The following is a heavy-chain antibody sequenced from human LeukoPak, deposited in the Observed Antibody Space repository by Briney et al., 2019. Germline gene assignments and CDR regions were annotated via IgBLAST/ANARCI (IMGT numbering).Heavy chain of an antibody. D-gene: IGHD4-17*01. CDR1: ELTFSSYW. J-gene: IGHJ4*02. V-gene: IGHV3-7*01. Sequence: GGSLRLSCAASELTFSSYWMSWVRQAPGKGLEWVANIKQDGGQIYYLESVKGRFTVSRDNAKNSLYLQMNSLRAEDTAVYYCARLGARQMLEYWGQGTLVTVSS. CDR2: IKQDGGQI. CDR3: ARLGARQMLEY.